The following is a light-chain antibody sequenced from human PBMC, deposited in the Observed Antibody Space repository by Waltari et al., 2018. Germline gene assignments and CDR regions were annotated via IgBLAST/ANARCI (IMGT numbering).Light chain of an antibody. V-gene: IGLV7-46*01. J-gene: IGLJ1*01. CDR3: LLAYGGARRV. CDR2: DTT. CDR1: MGAVPSGLY. Sequence: QAVVTQDPSLTVSPGGTVTLTCGSSMGAVPSGLYPYWIQQKPGQAPITLIYDTTQKHSWTPARFSGSLLGGKAALTLSGAQPEDEAEYYCLLAYGGARRVFGTGTKVTVL.